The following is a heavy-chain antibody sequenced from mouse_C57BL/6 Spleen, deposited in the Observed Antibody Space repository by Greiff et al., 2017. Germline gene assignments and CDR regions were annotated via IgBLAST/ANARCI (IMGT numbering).Heavy chain of an antibody. V-gene: IGHV14-4*01. CDR1: GFNIKDDY. Sequence: VQLKESGAELVRPGASVKLSCTASGFNIKDDYMHWVKQRPEQGLEWIGWIDPENGDTEYASKFQGKATITADTSSNTAYLQLSSLTSEDTAVYYCAKTGTNYFDYWGQGTTLTVSS. CDR3: AKTGTNYFDY. D-gene: IGHD4-1*01. J-gene: IGHJ2*01. CDR2: IDPENGDT.